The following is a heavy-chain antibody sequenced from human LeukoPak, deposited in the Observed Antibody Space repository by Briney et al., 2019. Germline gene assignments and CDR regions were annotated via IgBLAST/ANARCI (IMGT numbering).Heavy chain of an antibody. J-gene: IGHJ4*02. V-gene: IGHV3-23*01. CDR1: GFTFSSYA. CDR3: ANSAGGTYYPYFDY. CDR2: ISGSGGFT. Sequence: GGSLRLSCAASGFTFSSYAMSWVRQAPGKGLEWVSSISGSGGFTYYADSVKGRSTISRDNSKNTLYLQMNSLRAEDTAIYYCANSAGGTYYPYFDYWGQGTLVTVSS. D-gene: IGHD1-26*01.